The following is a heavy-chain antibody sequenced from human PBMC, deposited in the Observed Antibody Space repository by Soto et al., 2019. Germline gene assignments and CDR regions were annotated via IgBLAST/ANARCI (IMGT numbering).Heavy chain of an antibody. V-gene: IGHV4-39*01. CDR3: AGSPTTVTHWFDP. CDR1: GGSISSSSYY. CDR2: IYYSGST. J-gene: IGHJ5*02. Sequence: QLQLQESGPGLVKPSETLSLTCTVSGGSISSSSYYWGWIRQPPGKGLEWIGSIYYSGSTYYNPSLKSRVTISVDTSKNQFSLKLSSVTAADTAVYYCAGSPTTVTHWFDPWGQGTLVTVSS. D-gene: IGHD4-4*01.